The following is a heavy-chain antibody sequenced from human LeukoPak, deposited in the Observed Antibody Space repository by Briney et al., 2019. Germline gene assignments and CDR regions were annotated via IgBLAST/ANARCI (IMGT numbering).Heavy chain of an antibody. CDR2: IKKDGSEE. D-gene: IGHD1-14*01. J-gene: IGHJ4*02. V-gene: IGHV3-7*04. Sequence: GGSLRLSCAASGFTFSSFWMNWGRQAPGKGLEWVASIKKDGSEEYYVASVKGRFTISRDNAKNSLSLQMNSLRPEDTAVYYCPRDDLRITGYNFDYWGQGTLVTVSS. CDR1: GFTFSSFW. CDR3: PRDDLRITGYNFDY.